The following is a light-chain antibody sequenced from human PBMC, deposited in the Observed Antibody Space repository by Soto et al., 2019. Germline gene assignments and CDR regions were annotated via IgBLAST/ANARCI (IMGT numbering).Light chain of an antibody. CDR1: QSVLYSSNNKNY. CDR3: QQYYGIPFA. CDR2: WAS. Sequence: DIVMTQSPDSLAVSLGERATINCKSSQSVLYSSNNKNYSAWYQQRPGQPPKLLIYWASTRESGVPDRFSGSGSGTDFTLTISSLQAEDVADYYCQQYYGIPFAFGGGTKVDIK. V-gene: IGKV4-1*01. J-gene: IGKJ4*01.